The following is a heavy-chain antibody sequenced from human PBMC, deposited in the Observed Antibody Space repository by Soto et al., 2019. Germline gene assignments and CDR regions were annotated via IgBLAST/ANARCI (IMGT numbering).Heavy chain of an antibody. D-gene: IGHD3-22*01. Sequence: ASVKVSCKTSGYTFSNYAISWVRQTPGQGLEWMGWVSPYNGIANYTQKFQGRVTMTTDTSTATAHMELTSLRSDDTAMYYCARGISLIMEAPDYWGQGNLVTVSS. CDR3: ARGISLIMEAPDY. J-gene: IGHJ4*02. V-gene: IGHV1-18*04. CDR2: VSPYNGIA. CDR1: GYTFSNYA.